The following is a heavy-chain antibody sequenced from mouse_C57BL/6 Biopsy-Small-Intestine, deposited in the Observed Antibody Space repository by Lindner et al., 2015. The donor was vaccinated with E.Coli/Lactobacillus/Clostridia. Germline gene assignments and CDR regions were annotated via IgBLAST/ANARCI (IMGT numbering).Heavy chain of an antibody. D-gene: IGHD1-1*01. CDR2: IYPGSGDA. CDR1: AFTFTDYY. Sequence: VQLQESGAELVRPGASVKLSCKASAFTFTDYYINWVKQRPGQGLEWVARIYPGSGDAYYSEKFEAKATLTAEKSSTTAYMQLSSLTSEDSAVYFCARANYYGSSYGYFDVWGSGTTVTVSS. V-gene: IGHV1-76*01. J-gene: IGHJ1*01. CDR3: ARANYYGSSYGYFDV.